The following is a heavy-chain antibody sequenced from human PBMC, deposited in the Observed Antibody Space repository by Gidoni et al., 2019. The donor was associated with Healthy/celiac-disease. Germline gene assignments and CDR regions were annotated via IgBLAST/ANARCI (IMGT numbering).Heavy chain of an antibody. J-gene: IGHJ4*02. Sequence: QVQLVESGGGVLQPGRSLRLPCAASVSTFRSSGMHWVRPAPGKGLGWVAVIWYDGSNKNYADSVKGRFTISGDNSKNTLYLQLNSLRAEDTAVYYCARDPQVGSEWLLYSVDYWGQGTLVTVSS. CDR2: IWYDGSNK. V-gene: IGHV3-33*01. D-gene: IGHD3-3*01. CDR1: VSTFRSSG. CDR3: ARDPQVGSEWLLYSVDY.